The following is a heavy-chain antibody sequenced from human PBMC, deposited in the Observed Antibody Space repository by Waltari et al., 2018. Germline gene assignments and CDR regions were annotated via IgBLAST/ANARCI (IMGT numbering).Heavy chain of an antibody. D-gene: IGHD3-22*01. CDR3: ARVNYYEYNWFDP. V-gene: IGHV4-59*01. Sequence: QVQLQESGPGLVKPSETLSLTCTVSGGSISSYYWSWIRQPPGKGLEWIGYIYYSGSTNYDPSLKSRVTISVDTSKNQFSLKLSSVTAADTAVYYCARVNYYEYNWFDPWGQGTLVTVSS. CDR2: IYYSGST. J-gene: IGHJ5*02. CDR1: GGSISSYY.